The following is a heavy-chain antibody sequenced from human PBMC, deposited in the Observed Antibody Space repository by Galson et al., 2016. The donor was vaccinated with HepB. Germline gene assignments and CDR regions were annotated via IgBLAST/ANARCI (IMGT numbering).Heavy chain of an antibody. J-gene: IGHJ4*02. CDR2: ISAYTGNT. Sequence: SVKVSCKASGYTFTSYGISWVRQAPGQGLEWMGWISAYTGNTNYAQNLQGRVTMTTDTSTSTAYMELRSLRSDDTAVYYCARVPPYYYDSSGPNNFDYWGQGTLVTVSS. V-gene: IGHV1-18*01. CDR1: GYTFTSYG. D-gene: IGHD3-22*01. CDR3: ARVPPYYYDSSGPNNFDY.